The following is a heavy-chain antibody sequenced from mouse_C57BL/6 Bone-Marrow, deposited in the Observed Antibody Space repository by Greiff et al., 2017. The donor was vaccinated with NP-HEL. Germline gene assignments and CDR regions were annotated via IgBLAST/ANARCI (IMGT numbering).Heavy chain of an antibody. Sequence: EVHLVESGEGLVKPGGSLKLSCAASGFTFSSYAMSWVRQTPEKRLEWVAYISSGGDYIYYADTVKGRFTISRDNARNTLYLQMSSLKSEDTAMYYCTRGKTGIGFAYWGQGTLVTVSA. D-gene: IGHD4-1*01. J-gene: IGHJ3*01. CDR2: ISSGGDYI. CDR3: TRGKTGIGFAY. CDR1: GFTFSSYA. V-gene: IGHV5-9-1*02.